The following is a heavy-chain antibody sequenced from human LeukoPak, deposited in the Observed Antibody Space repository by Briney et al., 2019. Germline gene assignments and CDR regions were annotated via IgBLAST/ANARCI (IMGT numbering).Heavy chain of an antibody. V-gene: IGHV3-30*18. D-gene: IGHD3-22*01. CDR1: GFTFSSYG. Sequence: GGSLRLSCAASGFTFSSYGMHWVRQAPGKGLEWVAVISYDGSNRYYADSVKGRLTISRDNSKNTLYLQMNSLRAEDTAVYYCAKYANVNYYDSSGYYYGYGMDVWGQGTTVTVSS. CDR2: ISYDGSNR. CDR3: AKYANVNYYDSSGYYYGYGMDV. J-gene: IGHJ6*02.